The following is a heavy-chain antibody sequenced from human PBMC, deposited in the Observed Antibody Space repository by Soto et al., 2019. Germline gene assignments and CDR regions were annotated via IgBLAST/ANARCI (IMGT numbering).Heavy chain of an antibody. CDR2: IYYSGST. Sequence: SETLSLTCTVSGGPISSSSYYWGWIRSPPGKGLEWIGSIYYSGSTYYNPSLKSRVTISVDTSKNQFSLKLSSVTAADTAVSYCAGLRDYYGMDVWGQGTTVTVSS. V-gene: IGHV4-39*01. CDR3: AGLRDYYGMDV. D-gene: IGHD3-16*01. CDR1: GGPISSSSYY. J-gene: IGHJ6*02.